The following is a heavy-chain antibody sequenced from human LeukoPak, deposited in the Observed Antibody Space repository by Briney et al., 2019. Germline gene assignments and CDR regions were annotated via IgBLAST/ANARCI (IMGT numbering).Heavy chain of an antibody. CDR3: ARGPWGYSGYGNYYYYMDV. CDR2: IIPIFGTA. J-gene: IGHJ6*03. CDR1: GGTFSSYA. V-gene: IGHV1-69*01. D-gene: IGHD5-12*01. Sequence: VKVSCKASGGTFSSYAISWVRQAPGQGLEWMGGIIPIFGTANYAQKFQGRVTITADESTSTAYMELSSLRSEDTAVYYCARGPWGYSGYGNYYYYMDVWGKGTTVTISS.